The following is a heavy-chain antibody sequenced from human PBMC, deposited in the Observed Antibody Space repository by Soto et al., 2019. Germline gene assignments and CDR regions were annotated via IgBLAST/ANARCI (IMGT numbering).Heavy chain of an antibody. CDR2: ISASSSPI. J-gene: IGHJ3*02. CDR3: VRDAYNRDAFDI. V-gene: IGHV3-21*01. CDR1: GFNFITFS. Sequence: DVQLVESGGGLVKPGGSLRLTCAASGFNFITFSMNWVRQAPGKGLEWVSSISASSSPIYYAESVKSRFTVSRDNAKNSLYLQMNSLTAEDTALYYCVRDAYNRDAFDIWGQGTTVTVSS. D-gene: IGHD1-20*01.